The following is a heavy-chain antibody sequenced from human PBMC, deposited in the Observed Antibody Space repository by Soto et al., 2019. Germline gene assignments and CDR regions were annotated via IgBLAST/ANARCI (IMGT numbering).Heavy chain of an antibody. CDR1: GFTFSRYW. J-gene: IGHJ3*02. CDR2: IKQDGSEK. V-gene: IGHV3-7*01. Sequence: EVQLVESGGGLVQPGGSLRLSCAASGFTFSRYWMSWVRQAPGKGLEWVAXIKQDGSEKYYVESVKGRFTMSRDNTKXXXXXXXXXXXXXXXXXXXXXXXXXXXXXXXXXXHYTTDAFDIWGQGRMVTVSS. CDR3: XXXXXXXXXXXXXXHYTTDAFDI. D-gene: IGHD3-3*01.